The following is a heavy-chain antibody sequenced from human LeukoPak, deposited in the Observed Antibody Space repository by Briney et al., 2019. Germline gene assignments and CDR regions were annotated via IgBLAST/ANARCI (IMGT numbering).Heavy chain of an antibody. D-gene: IGHD3-10*01. V-gene: IGHV3-7*04. CDR2: IKDDGGAT. CDR3: ARVINIYDVMDV. Sequence: GGSLRLSCEGSGLTFGAYWMQWVRQAPGRGLEWVASIKDDGGATYYVDSVKGRFSISRDNAKNLMYLQMNSLRAEDTAVFYCARVINIYDVMDVWGQGTTVTVSS. J-gene: IGHJ6*02. CDR1: GLTFGAYW.